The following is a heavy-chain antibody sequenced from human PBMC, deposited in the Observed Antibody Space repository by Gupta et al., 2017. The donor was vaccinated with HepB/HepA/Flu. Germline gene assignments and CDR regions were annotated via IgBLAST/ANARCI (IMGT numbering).Heavy chain of an antibody. J-gene: IGHJ4*02. CDR2: IIPIAGTA. CDR1: GDPFSSYA. CDR3: ARGSVTAGRYFFDY. D-gene: IGHD2-21*02. V-gene: IGHV1-69*01. Sequence: QVQLVQSGAEVKRPGSSVRFTCKASGDPFSSYAFSWVRQAPGQGLQWMGGIIPIAGTANYAQHFQDRLTITADESTSTVYMELSSLTSEDTAIYYCARGSVTAGRYFFDYWGQGTPVTVSA.